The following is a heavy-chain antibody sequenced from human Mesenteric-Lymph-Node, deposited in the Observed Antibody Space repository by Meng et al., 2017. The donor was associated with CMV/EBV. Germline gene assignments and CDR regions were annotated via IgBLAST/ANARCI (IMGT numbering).Heavy chain of an antibody. D-gene: IGHD2-15*01. V-gene: IGHV3-23*01. CDR3: ARGIAGSGYYYYYGMDV. CDR1: GFTFSSYA. Sequence: GGSLRLSCAASGFTFSSYAMSWVRQAPGKGLEWVSAISGSGGSTYYADSVKGRFTISRDNAKNSLYLQMNSLRAEDTAVYYCARGIAGSGYYYYYGMDVWGQGTTVTVSS. J-gene: IGHJ6*02. CDR2: ISGSGGST.